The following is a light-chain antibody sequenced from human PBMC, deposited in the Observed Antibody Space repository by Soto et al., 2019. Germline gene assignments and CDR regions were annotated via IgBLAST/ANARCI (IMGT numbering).Light chain of an antibody. CDR3: QQDGSPPIT. CDR2: GTS. J-gene: IGKJ5*01. Sequence: EFVMTQSPATLSLPPGERVTLSCRASQSVSSTYLAWYQQRPGQAPRLLMSGTSNRATGTPDRFSGSGSGTDFTLTISRLEPEDFAVYYCQQDGSPPITFGQGTRLEI. CDR1: QSVSSTY. V-gene: IGKV3-20*01.